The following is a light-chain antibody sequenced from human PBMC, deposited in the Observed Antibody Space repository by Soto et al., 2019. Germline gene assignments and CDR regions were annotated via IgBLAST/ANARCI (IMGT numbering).Light chain of an antibody. V-gene: IGKV3-20*01. Sequence: EVVLTQSPGTLSLSPGERATLSCRASQSVSTNYLAWYQQKPGQAPRLLICGASIRATGIPDRFSGSGSGTDFTLTISRLESEDFAVYYCQQYGSSPWTFGQGTKVDI. J-gene: IGKJ1*01. CDR2: GAS. CDR1: QSVSTNY. CDR3: QQYGSSPWT.